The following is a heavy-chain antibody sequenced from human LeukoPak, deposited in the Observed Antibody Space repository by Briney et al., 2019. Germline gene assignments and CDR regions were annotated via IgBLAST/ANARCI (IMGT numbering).Heavy chain of an antibody. Sequence: GSSVKVSCKASGGIFSNYAISWVRQAPGQGLEWMGGIIPIFGVAKYAQKFQGRVTIIADESASTAYMELSSLRPEDTAVYYCARFRYCSSSSCPRRFDDWGQGTLVTVSS. CDR3: ARFRYCSSSSCPRRFDD. CDR1: GGIFSNYA. J-gene: IGHJ4*02. V-gene: IGHV1-69*01. D-gene: IGHD2-2*01. CDR2: IIPIFGVA.